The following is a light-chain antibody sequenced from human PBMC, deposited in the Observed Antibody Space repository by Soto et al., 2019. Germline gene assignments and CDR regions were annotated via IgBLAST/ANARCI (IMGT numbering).Light chain of an antibody. CDR3: QQSYSTPPT. Sequence: DLQMTQSPSSLSASVWARVTITCRASQSISSYLNWYQQKPGKAPKLLIYAASSLQSGVPSRFSGSGSGTDFTLTISSLQPEDFATYYCQQSYSTPPTFGQGTKVDIK. CDR1: QSISSY. J-gene: IGKJ1*01. V-gene: IGKV1-39*01. CDR2: AAS.